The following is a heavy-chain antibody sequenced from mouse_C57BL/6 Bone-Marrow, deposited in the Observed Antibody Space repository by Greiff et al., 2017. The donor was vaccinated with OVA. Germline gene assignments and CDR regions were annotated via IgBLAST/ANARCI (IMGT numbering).Heavy chain of an antibody. CDR3: ARGAYGSSYYFDY. CDR1: GYSFTSYY. J-gene: IGHJ2*01. V-gene: IGHV1-66*01. D-gene: IGHD1-1*01. CDR2: IYPGSGNT. Sequence: VQLVESGPELVKPGASVKISCKASGYSFTSYYIHWVKQRPGQGLEWIGWIYPGSGNTKYNEKFKGKATLTADTSSSTAYMQLSSLTSEDSAVYDCARGAYGSSYYFDYWGQGTTLTVSS.